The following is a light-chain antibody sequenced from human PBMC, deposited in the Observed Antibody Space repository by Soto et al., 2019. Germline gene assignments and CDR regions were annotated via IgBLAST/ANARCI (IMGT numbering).Light chain of an antibody. J-gene: IGKJ1*01. Sequence: DIQMTQSPSSLSASVGDRVTITCRASQVINNYLAWYQQKPRKVPKLLIYAASTLQSGVPFRFSGSGSGTDFTLTISSLQPEDVATYYCQKYNSAPWTFGQGTKVEIK. CDR3: QKYNSAPWT. CDR2: AAS. V-gene: IGKV1-27*01. CDR1: QVINNY.